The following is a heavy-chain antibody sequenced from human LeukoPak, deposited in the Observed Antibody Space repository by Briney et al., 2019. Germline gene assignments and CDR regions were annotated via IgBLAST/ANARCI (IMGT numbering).Heavy chain of an antibody. D-gene: IGHD6-19*01. CDR2: IYYSGST. Sequence: SETLSLTCTVSGGPISSYYWSWIRQAPGKGLEWIGYIYYSGSTTYNPSLKSRVTISVDTSKNQFSLRLSSVTAADTAVYYCARETEKQWHYWGHGTMVTVSS. V-gene: IGHV4-59*12. CDR1: GGPISSYY. CDR3: ARETEKQWHY. J-gene: IGHJ3*01.